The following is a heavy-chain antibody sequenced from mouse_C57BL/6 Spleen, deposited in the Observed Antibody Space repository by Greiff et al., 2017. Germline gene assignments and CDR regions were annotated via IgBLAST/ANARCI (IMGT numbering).Heavy chain of an antibody. Sequence: VKLMESGPGLVQPSQSLSITCTVSGFSLTSYGVHWVRQSPGKGLEWLGVIWSGGSTDYNAAFISRLSISKDNSKSQVFFKMNSLQADDTAIYYCAREAYYDYDVPFAYWGQGTLVTVSA. D-gene: IGHD2-4*01. CDR1: GFSLTSYG. V-gene: IGHV2-2*01. CDR2: IWSGGST. CDR3: AREAYYDYDVPFAY. J-gene: IGHJ3*01.